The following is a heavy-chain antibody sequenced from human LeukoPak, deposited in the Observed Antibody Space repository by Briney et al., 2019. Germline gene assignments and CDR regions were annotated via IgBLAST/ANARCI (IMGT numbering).Heavy chain of an antibody. J-gene: IGHJ4*02. CDR1: GFPFSTSS. V-gene: IGHV3-21*01. D-gene: IGHD3-22*01. Sequence: GGSLRLSCAASGFPFSTSSMNWVRQAPGKGLEWVSPISSSSSYIYYADSVKGRFTISRDNAKNSLYLQMNSLRAEDTAVYYCAREGGGYYDSSGYGLDYWGQGTLVTVSS. CDR3: AREGGGYYDSSGYGLDY. CDR2: ISSSSSYI.